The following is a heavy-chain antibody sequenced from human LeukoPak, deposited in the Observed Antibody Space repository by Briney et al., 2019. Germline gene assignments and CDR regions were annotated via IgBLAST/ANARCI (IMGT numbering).Heavy chain of an antibody. V-gene: IGHV3-53*01. D-gene: IGHD6-6*01. J-gene: IGHJ4*02. CDR2: IYSGGST. CDR3: AKGLVGSSIADFFDY. Sequence: GGSLRLSCAASGFTFNNYGMSWVRQAPGKGLEWVSVIYSGGSTYYADSVKGRFTISRDNSKNTLYLQMKSLRVEDTAVYYCAKGLVGSSIADFFDYWGQGILVTVSS. CDR1: GFTFNNYG.